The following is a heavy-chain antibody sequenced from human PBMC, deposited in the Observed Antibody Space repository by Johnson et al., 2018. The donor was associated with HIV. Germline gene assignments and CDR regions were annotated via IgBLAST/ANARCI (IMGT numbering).Heavy chain of an antibody. D-gene: IGHD6-19*01. CDR2: ISYDGSNK. CDR3: ARAIAVAEGDAFDI. CDR1: GFTFNTYA. J-gene: IGHJ3*02. Sequence: QVQLVESGGGVVQPGRSLRLSCAASGFTFNTYAMYWVRQAPGKGLEWVAVISYDGSNKYYADSVKGRFTISRDNSKNTLYLQMNSLRAEDTAVYYCARAIAVAEGDAFDIWGQGTMVTVSS. V-gene: IGHV3-30-3*01.